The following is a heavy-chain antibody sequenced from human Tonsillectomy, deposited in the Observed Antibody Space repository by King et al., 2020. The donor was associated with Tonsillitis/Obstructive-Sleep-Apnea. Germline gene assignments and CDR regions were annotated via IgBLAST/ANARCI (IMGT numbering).Heavy chain of an antibody. J-gene: IGHJ6*03. V-gene: IGHV4-31*03. CDR3: ARTTPPYYNYYMDV. D-gene: IGHD4-11*01. CDR1: GGSISSGGYY. Sequence: VPLQESGPGLVKPSQTLSLTCTVSGGSISSGGYYWSWIRQHPGKGLEWIGYISYSGNSYYNPSLKSRVTISIDTSKNQFSLKLSSVTAADTAVYYCARTTPPYYNYYMDVWGKGTTATVSS. CDR2: ISYSGNS.